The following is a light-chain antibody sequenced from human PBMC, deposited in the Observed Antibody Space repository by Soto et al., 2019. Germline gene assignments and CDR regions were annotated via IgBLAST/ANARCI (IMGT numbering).Light chain of an antibody. Sequence: DIQMTQSPSSLSASVGDRVTITCRASQSVSNYLHWYQQKPGKAPNLLIYDASTLQSGVPSRFSGSGSGTEFSLTISNLQPEDFATYYCQQYHGFWFGQGTKVDI. CDR1: QSVSNY. V-gene: IGKV1-39*01. CDR2: DAS. J-gene: IGKJ1*01. CDR3: QQYHGFW.